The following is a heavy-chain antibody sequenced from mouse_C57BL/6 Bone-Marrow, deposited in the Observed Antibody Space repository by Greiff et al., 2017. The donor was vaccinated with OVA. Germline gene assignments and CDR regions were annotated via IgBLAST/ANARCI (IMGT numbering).Heavy chain of an antibody. CDR3: ASGSYYSNSGDY. Sequence: VQLQQPGAELVKPGASVKMSCKASGYTFTSYWITWVTQRPGQGLEWIGDIYPGSGSTNYNEKFKSKATLTVDTSSSTAYMQLSSLTSEDSAVYYCASGSYYSNSGDYWGQGTTLTVSS. CDR2: IYPGSGST. D-gene: IGHD2-5*01. J-gene: IGHJ2*01. CDR1: GYTFTSYW. V-gene: IGHV1-55*01.